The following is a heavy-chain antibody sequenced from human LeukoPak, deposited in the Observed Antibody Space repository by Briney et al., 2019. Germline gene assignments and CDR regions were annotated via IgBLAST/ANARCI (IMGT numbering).Heavy chain of an antibody. V-gene: IGHV4-61*02. J-gene: IGHJ3*02. D-gene: IGHD3-10*01. CDR2: ISSSGST. Sequence: SETLSLTCTVSGDSISSGDYYWSWIRQPAGKGLEWIGRISSSGSTNYNPSLKSRVTISVDTSKNQFSLHLSSVTAADMAVYYCARDIVRGKDAFDIWGQGTMVTVSS. CDR1: GDSISSGDYY. CDR3: ARDIVRGKDAFDI.